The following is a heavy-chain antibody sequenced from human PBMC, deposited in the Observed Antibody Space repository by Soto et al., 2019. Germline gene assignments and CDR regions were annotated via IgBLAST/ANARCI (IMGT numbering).Heavy chain of an antibody. CDR2: INAGNGNT. CDR1: GYTFTSYA. V-gene: IGHV1-3*01. Sequence: VASVKVSCKASGYTFTSYAMHWVRQAPGQRLEWMGWINAGNGNTKYSQKFQGRVTIARDTSASTAYMELSSLRSEDTAVYYCARESRPGQAPYYYDSSGYHDYSGQRTLVTVSS. D-gene: IGHD3-22*01. CDR3: ARESRPGQAPYYYDSSGYHDY. J-gene: IGHJ4*02.